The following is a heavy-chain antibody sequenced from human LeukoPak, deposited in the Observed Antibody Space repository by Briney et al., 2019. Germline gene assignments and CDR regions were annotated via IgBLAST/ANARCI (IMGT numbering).Heavy chain of an antibody. D-gene: IGHD6-19*01. CDR2: ISYDGKET. J-gene: IGHJ4*02. V-gene: IGHV3-30*04. CDR3: ARDPSRLAEAGYLDH. Sequence: GGSLRLSCGASGFTFSSYSMHWVRQAPGKGLEWVAVISYDGKETYYADSVKGRFTISRDQSKNTHYLQMNRVGTEDTAVYFCARDPSRLAEAGYLDHWGQGTLVTVSS. CDR1: GFTFSSYS.